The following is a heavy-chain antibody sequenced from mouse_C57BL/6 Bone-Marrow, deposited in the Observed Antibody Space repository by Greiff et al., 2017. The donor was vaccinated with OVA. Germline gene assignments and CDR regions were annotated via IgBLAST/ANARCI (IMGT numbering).Heavy chain of an antibody. CDR3: ARDGYSNSAWFAY. CDR2: IYPGSGST. Sequence: QVQLKQPGAELVKPGASVKMSCKASGYTFTSYWITWVEQRPGQGLEWFGDIYPGSGSTNYNEKFKSKATLTVDTSSSTAYMQLSSLTSEDSAVYYCARDGYSNSAWFAYWGQGTLVTVSA. D-gene: IGHD2-5*01. CDR1: GYTFTSYW. J-gene: IGHJ3*01. V-gene: IGHV1-55*01.